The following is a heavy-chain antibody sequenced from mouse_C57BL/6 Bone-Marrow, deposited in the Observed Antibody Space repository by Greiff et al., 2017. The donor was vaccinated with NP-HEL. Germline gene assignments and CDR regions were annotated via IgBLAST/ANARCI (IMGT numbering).Heavy chain of an antibody. V-gene: IGHV5-4*01. D-gene: IGHD1-1*01. CDR2: ISDGGSYT. CDR3: ARDRPYGSSYGYFDV. Sequence: EVQLVESGGGLVKPGGSLKLPCAASGFTFSSYAMSWVRQTPEKRLEWVATISDGGSYTYYPDNVKGRFTISRDNAKNNLYLQMSHLKSEDTAMYYCARDRPYGSSYGYFDVWGTGTTVTVSS. J-gene: IGHJ1*03. CDR1: GFTFSSYA.